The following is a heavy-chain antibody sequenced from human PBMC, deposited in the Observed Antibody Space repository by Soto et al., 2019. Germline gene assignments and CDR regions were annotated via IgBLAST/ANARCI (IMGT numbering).Heavy chain of an antibody. V-gene: IGHV3-23*01. CDR1: VFTFNTYA. CDR3: ANDSIWSGELPFFDS. D-gene: IGHD3-10*01. J-gene: IGHJ4*02. Sequence: PWWSLRLSCSASVFTFNTYALSWFPQTPGEGLEWVSTINHSGGNTYSADSVKGRFTISRDDSKDTLYLQMNNLRADDTAVCYCANDSIWSGELPFFDSWGQGTLVTAPQ. CDR2: INHSGGNT.